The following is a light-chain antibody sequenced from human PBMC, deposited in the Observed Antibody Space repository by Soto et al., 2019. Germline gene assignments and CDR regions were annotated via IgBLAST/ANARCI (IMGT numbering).Light chain of an antibody. CDR3: QQYGSSRTWT. CDR1: QSVSSSY. J-gene: IGKJ1*01. Sequence: EIVLTQSPGTLSLSPGERATLSCRASQSVSSSYLAWYQQRPGQAPRLLIYAASSRATGIPDRFSGSGSGTDFTLTISRLEPEDFAVYYCQQYGSSRTWTFGQGTKVESK. V-gene: IGKV3-20*01. CDR2: AAS.